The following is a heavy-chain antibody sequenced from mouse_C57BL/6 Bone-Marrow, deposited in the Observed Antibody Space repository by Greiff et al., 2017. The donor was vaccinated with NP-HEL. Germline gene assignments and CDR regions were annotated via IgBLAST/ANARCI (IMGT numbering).Heavy chain of an antibody. V-gene: IGHV5-9*01. D-gene: IGHD2-1*01. CDR3: ASLYYGNYLWYFDV. Sequence: EVQVVESRGGLVKPGGSLKLSCAASGFTFSSYTMSWVRQTPEKRLEWVATISGGGGNTYYPDSVKGRFPISRDNAKNTPYLQMSSLRSEDTALYYCASLYYGNYLWYFDVWGTGTTVTVSS. J-gene: IGHJ1*03. CDR1: GFTFSSYT. CDR2: ISGGGGNT.